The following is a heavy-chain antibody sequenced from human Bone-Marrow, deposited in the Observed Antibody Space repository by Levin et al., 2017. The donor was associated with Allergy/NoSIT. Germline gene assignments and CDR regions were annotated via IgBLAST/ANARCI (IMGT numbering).Heavy chain of an antibody. V-gene: IGHV3-53*01. CDR2: KDIIGTT. D-gene: IGHD6-6*01. Sequence: GGSLRLSCAASGFSVGSNSMSWVRHSPGKGLEWVSTKDIIGTTYYADSVRGRFTIARDTSKNMVFLQMNNLRPEDTAVYYCAKSPAARNWYFDLWGRGTLVTVSS. CDR1: GFSVGSNS. CDR3: AKSPAARNWYFDL. J-gene: IGHJ2*01.